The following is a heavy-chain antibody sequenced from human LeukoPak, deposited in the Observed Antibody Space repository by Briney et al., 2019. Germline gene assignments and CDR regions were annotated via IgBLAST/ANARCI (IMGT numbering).Heavy chain of an antibody. V-gene: IGHV1-46*01. CDR3: ARVKPNYYDSSAYGTFDI. J-gene: IGHJ3*02. D-gene: IGHD3-22*01. CDR1: GYTLTGYY. CDR2: INPSGGST. Sequence: ASVKVSCKASGYTLTGYYMHWVRQAPGQGLEWMGIINPSGGSTSYAQKFQGRVTMTRDTSTSTVYMELSSLRSEDTAVYYCARVKPNYYDSSAYGTFDIWGQGTMVTVSS.